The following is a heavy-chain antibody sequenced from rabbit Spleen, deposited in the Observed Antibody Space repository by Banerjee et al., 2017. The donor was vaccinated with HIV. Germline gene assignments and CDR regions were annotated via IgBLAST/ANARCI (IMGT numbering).Heavy chain of an antibody. D-gene: IGHD1-1*01. J-gene: IGHJ4*01. CDR1: GFDLSSNYV. CDR2: IRISSGST. CDR3: ARDLVAVIGWNFNL. Sequence: QEQLVESGGGLVQPEGSLTLTCTASGFDLSSNYVMCWVRQAPGKGPEWIACIRISSGSTYYATWAKGRFTISKTSSTTVTLQMTSLTAADTATYFCARDLVAVIGWNFNLWGPGTLVTVS. V-gene: IGHV1S45*01.